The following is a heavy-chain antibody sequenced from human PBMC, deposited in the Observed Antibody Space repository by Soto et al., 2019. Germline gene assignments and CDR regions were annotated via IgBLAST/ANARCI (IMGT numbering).Heavy chain of an antibody. CDR2: IWNDGSNE. J-gene: IGHJ5*02. CDR3: ARDQTDSGGYSET. CDR1: GFTFSRYG. V-gene: IGHV3-33*01. D-gene: IGHD3-22*01. Sequence: GGSLRLFCEASGFTFSRYGMHWVRQAPGKGLEWVAIIWNDGSNEYYADSVKGRFHISRDNSKNTLYLQVSNLRAEDTAVYFCARDQTDSGGYSETWGQGTLVTVSS.